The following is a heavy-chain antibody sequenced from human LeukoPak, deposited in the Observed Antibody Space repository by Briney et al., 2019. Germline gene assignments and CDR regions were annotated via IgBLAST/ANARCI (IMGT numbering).Heavy chain of an antibody. D-gene: IGHD3-22*01. Sequence: GGSLRLSCAASGLTFTKAWMTWVRQAPGEGLEWVGRIKSSTDGGTTDYAAPVKGRFTISRDDSKNTLYLQMNSLKTEDTAVYYCTTNPYDRSGYHIWGQGTMVTVSS. CDR2: IKSSTDGGTT. V-gene: IGHV3-15*01. J-gene: IGHJ3*02. CDR3: TTNPYDRSGYHI. CDR1: GLTFTKAW.